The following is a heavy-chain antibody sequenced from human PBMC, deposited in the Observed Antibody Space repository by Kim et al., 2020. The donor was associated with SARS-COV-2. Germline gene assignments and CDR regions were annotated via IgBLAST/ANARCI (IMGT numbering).Heavy chain of an antibody. J-gene: IGHJ5*02. Sequence: GESLKISCKGSGYSFTSYWISWVRQMPGKGLEWMGRIDPSDSYTNYSPSFQGHVTISADKSISTAYLQWSSLKASDTAMYYCARTYYDFWSGLRGNWFDPWGQGTLVTVSS. CDR3: ARTYYDFWSGLRGNWFDP. CDR2: IDPSDSYT. D-gene: IGHD3-3*01. CDR1: GYSFTSYW. V-gene: IGHV5-10-1*01.